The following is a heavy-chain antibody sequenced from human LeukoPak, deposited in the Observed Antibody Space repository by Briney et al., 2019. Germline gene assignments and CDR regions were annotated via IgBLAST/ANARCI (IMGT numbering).Heavy chain of an antibody. CDR1: GFTFSSYW. CDR3: ARMYGDYLGY. CDR2: IKQDGRKK. D-gene: IGHD4-17*01. Sequence: GGSLRLSCAVSGFTFSSYWMSWVRQAPGKGLEWVASIKQDGRKKYYVDSVKGRFTIYRDNAKNSLYLQMNSLRAEDTAVFYCARMYGDYLGYWGQGTLVTVFS. V-gene: IGHV3-7*01. J-gene: IGHJ4*02.